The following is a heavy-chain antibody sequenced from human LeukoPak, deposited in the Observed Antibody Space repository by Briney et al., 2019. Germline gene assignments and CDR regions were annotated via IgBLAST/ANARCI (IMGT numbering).Heavy chain of an antibody. CDR2: IKDDGSYT. CDR1: GFTFNSYW. Sequence: GGSLRLSCSASGFTFNSYWMHWVRQVPGRGLVWVSRIKDDGSYTNYAESVKGRFTISRDNAKNTLYLQMNSLRAEDTAVYYCVRGDSGYPDYWGQGTLVTVSS. J-gene: IGHJ4*02. V-gene: IGHV3-74*01. D-gene: IGHD5-12*01. CDR3: VRGDSGYPDY.